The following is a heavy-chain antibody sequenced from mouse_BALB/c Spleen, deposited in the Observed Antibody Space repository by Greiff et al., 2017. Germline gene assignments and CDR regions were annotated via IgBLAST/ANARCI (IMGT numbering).Heavy chain of an antibody. V-gene: IGHV7-3*02. Sequence: EVKVVESGGGLVQPGGSLRLSCATSGFTFTDYYMSWVRQPPGKALEWLGFIRNKANGYTTEYSASVKGRFTISRDNSQSILYLQMNTLRAEDSATYYCARDYYGSSYGFAYWGQGTLVTVSA. CDR2: IRNKANGYTT. D-gene: IGHD1-1*01. CDR3: ARDYYGSSYGFAY. J-gene: IGHJ3*01. CDR1: GFTFTDYY.